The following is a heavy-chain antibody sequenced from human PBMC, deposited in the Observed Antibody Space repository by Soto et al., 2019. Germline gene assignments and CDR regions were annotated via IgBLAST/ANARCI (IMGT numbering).Heavy chain of an antibody. J-gene: IGHJ3*02. D-gene: IGHD5-18*01. CDR2: IYWDDDK. V-gene: IGHV2-5*02. CDR3: ARLDTAMVMFAFDI. CDR1: GFSLSTSGVG. Sequence: SGPTLVNPTQTLTLTCTFSGFSLSTSGVGVGWIRQPPGKALEWLALIYWDDDKRYSPSLKSRLTITKDTSKNQVVLTMTNMDPVDTATYYCARLDTAMVMFAFDIWGQGTMVTVSS.